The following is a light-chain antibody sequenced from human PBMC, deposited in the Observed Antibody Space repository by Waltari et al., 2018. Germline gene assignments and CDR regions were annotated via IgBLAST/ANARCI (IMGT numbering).Light chain of an antibody. CDR1: RSVLYSSNNKNY. Sequence: DIVMTQSPDSLTVSLGKRATINCKSSRSVLYSSNNKNYLAWYQQKPGQPPKLLIFWASTRESGVPDRFSGSGSGTDFTLTISSLQAEDVAVYYCQQYYSIPQTFGQGTKLEIK. J-gene: IGKJ2*01. CDR3: QQYYSIPQT. CDR2: WAS. V-gene: IGKV4-1*01.